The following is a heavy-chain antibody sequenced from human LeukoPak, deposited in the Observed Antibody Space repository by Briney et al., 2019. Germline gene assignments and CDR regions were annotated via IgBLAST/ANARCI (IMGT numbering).Heavy chain of an antibody. J-gene: IGHJ4*02. CDR3: AKDRGYYVDTGTINF. V-gene: IGHV3-23*01. CDR1: GFDFSTYS. Sequence: GGSLRLSCAASGFDFSTYSMHWVRQAPGMGLEWVSGVGGGGQRAHYADSVKGRFTISRDNSKNTLYLQMNSLRAEDTAIYYCAKDRGYYVDTGTINFWGQGTLVTVSS. D-gene: IGHD2-15*01. CDR2: VGGGGQRA.